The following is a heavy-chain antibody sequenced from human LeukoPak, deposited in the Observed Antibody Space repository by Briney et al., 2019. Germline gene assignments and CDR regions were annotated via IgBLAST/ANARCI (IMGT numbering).Heavy chain of an antibody. Sequence: GGSLRLSCAASGFTFSSYAMSWVRQAPGKGLEWVSAISGSGGTTYYADSVKGRFTISRDNSKNTLYLQMNSLRAEDTAVYYCAKDKTSARYYDSSGYYYEGAFDTWGQGTMVTVSS. CDR2: ISGSGGTT. V-gene: IGHV3-23*01. J-gene: IGHJ3*02. D-gene: IGHD3-22*01. CDR1: GFTFSSYA. CDR3: AKDKTSARYYDSSGYYYEGAFDT.